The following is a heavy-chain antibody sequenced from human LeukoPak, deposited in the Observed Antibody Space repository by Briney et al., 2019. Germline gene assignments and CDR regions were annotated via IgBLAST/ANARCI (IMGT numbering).Heavy chain of an antibody. CDR2: FSYSGST. Sequence: PSETLSLTCTVSGDSISSSNYYCGWIRQPPGKGPEWIGSFSYSGSTYYNPSLKSRVTISVDTSKNQFSLTLSSVTAADTVVYYCARHGGNYYLDYWGQGTLVTVSS. D-gene: IGHD4-23*01. J-gene: IGHJ4*02. CDR3: ARHGGNYYLDY. V-gene: IGHV4-39*01. CDR1: GDSISSSNYY.